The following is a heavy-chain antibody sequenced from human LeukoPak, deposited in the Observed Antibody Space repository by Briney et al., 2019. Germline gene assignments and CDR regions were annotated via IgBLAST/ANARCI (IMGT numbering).Heavy chain of an antibody. J-gene: IGHJ5*02. CDR1: GGSFSGYY. D-gene: IGHD3-10*01. CDR2: INHSGST. CDR3: ARPGLSGSYPFDP. V-gene: IGHV4-34*01. Sequence: SGTLSLTCAVYGGSFSGYYWSWIRQPPGKGLEWIGEINHSGSTNYNPSLKSRVTISVDTSKNQFSLKLSSVTAADTAVYYCARPGLSGSYPFDPWGQGTLVTVSS.